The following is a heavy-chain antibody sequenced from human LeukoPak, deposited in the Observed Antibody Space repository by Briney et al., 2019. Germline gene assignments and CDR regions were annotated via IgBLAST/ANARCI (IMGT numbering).Heavy chain of an antibody. CDR1: GGSISSSSYY. Sequence: SETLSLTCTVSGGSISSSSYYWGWIRQPPGKGLEWIGSIYYSGSTYYNPSLKSRVTISVDTSKNQFSLKPSPVTAADTAVYYCARHQTYGGSLFDYWGQGTLVTVSS. D-gene: IGHD4-23*01. J-gene: IGHJ4*02. V-gene: IGHV4-39*01. CDR2: IYYSGST. CDR3: ARHQTYGGSLFDY.